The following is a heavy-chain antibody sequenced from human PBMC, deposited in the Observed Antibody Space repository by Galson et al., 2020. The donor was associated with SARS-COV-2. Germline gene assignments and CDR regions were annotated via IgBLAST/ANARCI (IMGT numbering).Heavy chain of an antibody. D-gene: IGHD6-13*01. Sequence: SETLSLTCTVSGGSISRSSYYWGWIRQPPGKGLEWIGSIYYSGSTYYNPSLKSRVTISVDTSKNQFSLKLSSVTAADTAVYYCARDPQAAAGTLFDYNYLLFWGQGTLVTVSS. V-gene: IGHV4-39*07. CDR1: GGSISRSSYY. J-gene: IGHJ4*02. CDR3: ARDPQAAAGTLFDYNYLLF. CDR2: IYYSGST.